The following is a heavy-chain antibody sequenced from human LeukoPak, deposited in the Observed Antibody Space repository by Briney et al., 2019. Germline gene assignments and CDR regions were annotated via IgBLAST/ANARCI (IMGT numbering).Heavy chain of an antibody. V-gene: IGHV1-2*02. Sequence: ASVKVPCKASGYTFTGYYMHWVRQAPGQGLEWMGWINPNSGGTNYAQKFQGRVTMTRDTSISTAYMELSRLRSDDTAVYYCASYDSSGYYVLDYWGQGTLVTVSS. CDR2: INPNSGGT. D-gene: IGHD3-22*01. CDR1: GYTFTGYY. CDR3: ASYDSSGYYVLDY. J-gene: IGHJ4*02.